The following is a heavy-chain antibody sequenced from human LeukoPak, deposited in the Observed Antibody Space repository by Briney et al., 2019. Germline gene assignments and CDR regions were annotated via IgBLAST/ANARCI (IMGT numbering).Heavy chain of an antibody. Sequence: PSETLSLTCTVSGGSISSYYWSWIRQPAGKGLEWIRRIYTSGSTNYNPPLKSRVTMSVDTSKNQFSLKLSSVTAADTAVYYCARDPYYDILTGYYYGMDVWGQGTTVTVSS. CDR2: IYTSGST. J-gene: IGHJ6*02. CDR1: GGSISSYY. CDR3: ARDPYYDILTGYYYGMDV. V-gene: IGHV4-4*07. D-gene: IGHD3-9*01.